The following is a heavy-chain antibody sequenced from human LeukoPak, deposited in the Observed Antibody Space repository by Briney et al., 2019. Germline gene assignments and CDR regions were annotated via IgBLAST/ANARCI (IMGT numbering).Heavy chain of an antibody. V-gene: IGHV4-61*01. Sequence: PSETLSLTCTVSGGSIRNGNYFWSWIRQPPGKGLEWIGYIYYSGSTNYNPSLKSRVTISVDTSKNQFSLKLSSVTAADTAVYYRARVDGSGSSTFYYFDYWGQGTLVTVSS. CDR3: ARVDGSGSSTFYYFDY. CDR1: GGSIRNGNYF. CDR2: IYYSGST. J-gene: IGHJ4*02. D-gene: IGHD3-10*01.